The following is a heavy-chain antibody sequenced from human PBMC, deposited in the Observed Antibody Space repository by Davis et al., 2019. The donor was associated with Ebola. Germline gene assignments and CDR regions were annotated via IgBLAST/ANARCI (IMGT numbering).Heavy chain of an antibody. Sequence: GESLKISCAASGFTFSNYGMHWVRLGPGKGLEWVAAMSYDGSDKFYADSVRGRFTISRDNSKNTLYLQMNSLRAEDTAVYYCANDKWSLDIRGQGTMVTVSS. CDR3: ANDKWSLDI. CDR1: GFTFSNYG. CDR2: MSYDGSDK. V-gene: IGHV3-30*18. D-gene: IGHD2-15*01. J-gene: IGHJ3*02.